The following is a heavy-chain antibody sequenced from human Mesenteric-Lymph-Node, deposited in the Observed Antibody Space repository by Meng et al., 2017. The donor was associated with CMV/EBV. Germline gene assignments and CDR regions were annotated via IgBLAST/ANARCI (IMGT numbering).Heavy chain of an antibody. D-gene: IGHD3-22*01. J-gene: IGHJ4*02. CDR2: IYYSGST. CDR3: ARDGDYYDSSGYNPFDY. V-gene: IGHV4-39*07. Sequence: QLQLQESGPGLVKPSETLSLTCTVSGGSISSSGYYWGWIRQPPGKGLEWIGSIYYSGSTYYNPSLKSRVTISVDTSKNQFSLKLSSVTAADTAVYYCARDGDYYDSSGYNPFDYWGQGTLVTVSS. CDR1: GGSISSSGYY.